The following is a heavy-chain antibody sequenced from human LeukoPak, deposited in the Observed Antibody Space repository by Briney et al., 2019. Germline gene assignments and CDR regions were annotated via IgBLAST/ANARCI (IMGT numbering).Heavy chain of an antibody. CDR3: ARGARRVVRGVISYYFDY. J-gene: IGHJ4*02. D-gene: IGHD3-10*01. CDR1: GYTFTSYD. CDR2: MNPNSGNT. Sequence: ASVKVSCKASGYTFTSYDINWVRQATGQGLEWMGWMNPNSGNTGYAQKFQGRVTMTRNTSISTAYMELSSPRSEDTAVYYCARGARRVVRGVISYYFDYWGQGTLVTVSS. V-gene: IGHV1-8*01.